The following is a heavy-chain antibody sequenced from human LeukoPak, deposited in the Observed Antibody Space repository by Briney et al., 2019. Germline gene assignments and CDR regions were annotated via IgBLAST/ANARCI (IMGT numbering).Heavy chain of an antibody. V-gene: IGHV1-18*01. CDR3: ARAPRGSYGPYYYYYMDV. CDR1: GYTFTSYG. J-gene: IGHJ6*03. D-gene: IGHD1-26*01. Sequence: ASVKVSCKASGYTFTSYGISWVRQSPGQGLEWMGWVSAYNGNTNYAQKLQGRVTMTTDTSTSTAYMELRSLRSDDTAVYYCARAPRGSYGPYYYYYMDVWGKGTTVTVSS. CDR2: VSAYNGNT.